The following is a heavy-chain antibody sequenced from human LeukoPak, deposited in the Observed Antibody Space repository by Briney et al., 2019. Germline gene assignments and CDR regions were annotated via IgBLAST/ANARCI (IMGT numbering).Heavy chain of an antibody. J-gene: IGHJ4*02. CDR1: GGSISSSSYY. CDR2: INHSGST. CDR3: ALDSSGNGY. V-gene: IGHV4-39*07. D-gene: IGHD3-22*01. Sequence: TSETLSLTCTVSGGSISSSSYYWGWIRQPPGKGLEWIGEINHSGSTNYNPSLKSRVTISVDTSKNQFSLRLSSVTAADTAVYYCALDSSGNGYWGQGSLVTVSS.